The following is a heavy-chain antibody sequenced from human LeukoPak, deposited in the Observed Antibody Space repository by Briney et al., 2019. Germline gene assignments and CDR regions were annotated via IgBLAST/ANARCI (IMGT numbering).Heavy chain of an antibody. V-gene: IGHV4-39*07. D-gene: IGHD6-6*01. CDR2: IYYSGSI. Sequence: PSETLSLTCTVSGGSISSSSYYWGWIRQPPGKGLEWIGCIYYSGSIYYNPSLKSRVTISVDTSKNQFSLKLSSVTAADTAVYYCAGGPTRRVAARPVYGLTNFDYWGQGTLVTVSS. CDR1: GGSISSSSYY. J-gene: IGHJ4*02. CDR3: AGGPTRRVAARPVYGLTNFDY.